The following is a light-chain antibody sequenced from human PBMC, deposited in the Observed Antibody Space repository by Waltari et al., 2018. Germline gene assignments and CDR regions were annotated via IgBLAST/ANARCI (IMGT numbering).Light chain of an antibody. CDR2: EDY. CDR1: SLGEKY. J-gene: IGLJ3*02. Sequence: SYELSQTLSVSVSPGQTATITCSGASLGEKYVSWYQQKAGQSPVRGIYEDYKRPSGIPERFACSSSGNTATLTISGTQAMDDADYYCHAWDTNTAVFGGWTKVTVL. V-gene: IGLV3-1*01. CDR3: HAWDTNTAV.